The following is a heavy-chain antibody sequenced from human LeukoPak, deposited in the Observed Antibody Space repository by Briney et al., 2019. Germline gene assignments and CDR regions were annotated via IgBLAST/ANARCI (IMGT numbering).Heavy chain of an antibody. J-gene: IGHJ4*02. V-gene: IGHV3-30*02. CDR1: GFTFSSYG. CDR2: IRYDGSNK. CDR3: AKDPMITFGGVGLFDY. Sequence: GGSLRLSCAASGFTFSSYGMHWVRQAPGKGLEWVAFIRYDGSNKYYADSVKGRFTISRDNSKNTLYLQMNSLRAEDTAVYYCAKDPMITFGGVGLFDYWGQGTLVTVSS. D-gene: IGHD3-16*01.